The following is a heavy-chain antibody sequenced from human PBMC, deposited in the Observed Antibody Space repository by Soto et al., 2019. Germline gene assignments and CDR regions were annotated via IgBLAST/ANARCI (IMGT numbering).Heavy chain of an antibody. CDR2: IYYSGST. V-gene: IGHV4-59*01. J-gene: IGHJ6*02. Sequence: PSETLSLTCTVSGGSISSYYWGWIRQPPGKGLEWIGYIYYSGSTNYNPSLKSRVTISVDTSKNQFSLKLSSVTAADTAVYYCAMAMFDFWSGSIPIYGMDVWGQGTTVTVSS. CDR3: AMAMFDFWSGSIPIYGMDV. D-gene: IGHD3-3*01. CDR1: GGSISSYY.